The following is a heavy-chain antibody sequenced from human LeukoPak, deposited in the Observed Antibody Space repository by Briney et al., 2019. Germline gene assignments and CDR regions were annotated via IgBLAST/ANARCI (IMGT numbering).Heavy chain of an antibody. V-gene: IGHV3-23*01. CDR1: GFTFSSHA. J-gene: IGHJ6*02. D-gene: IGHD6-19*01. CDR3: ARDPDKVVAGTLSHGMDV. Sequence: GGSLRLSCAASGFTFSSHAMNWVRQAPGKGLEWVSGLGGSGGSTYYADSVRGRFTISRDDSKNTLYLQMNSLRAEDTAVYYCARDPDKVVAGTLSHGMDVWGQGTTVTVSS. CDR2: LGGSGGST.